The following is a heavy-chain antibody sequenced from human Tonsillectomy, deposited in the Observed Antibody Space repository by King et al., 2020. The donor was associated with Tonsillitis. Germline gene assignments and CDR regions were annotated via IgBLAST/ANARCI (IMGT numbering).Heavy chain of an antibody. CDR1: GYSFTSYW. CDR3: ARHLGEDGYNWDAAFDI. Sequence: QLVQSGAEVKKPGESLKISCKGSGYSFTSYWIGWVRQMPGKGLEWMGIIYPGDSDTRYSLSFQGQVTISADKSISTAYLQWSSLKASDTAMYYCARHLGEDGYNWDAAFDIWGQGTMVTVSS. V-gene: IGHV5-51*01. D-gene: IGHD5-24*01. J-gene: IGHJ3*02. CDR2: IYPGDSDT.